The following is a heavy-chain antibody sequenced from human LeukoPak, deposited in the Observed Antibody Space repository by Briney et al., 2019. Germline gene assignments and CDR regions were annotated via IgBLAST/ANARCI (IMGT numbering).Heavy chain of an antibody. V-gene: IGHV1-24*01. D-gene: IGHD4-23*01. CDR1: GYTLTELS. J-gene: IGHJ4*02. CDR2: FDPEDGET. CDR3: ATAPLAVVTPLDY. Sequence: ASVKVPCKVSGYTLTELSMHWVRQAPGKGLEWMGGFDPEDGETIYAQKFQGRGTMTEDTSTDTAYIELSSLRSEDTAVYYCATAPLAVVTPLDYWGQGTLVTVSS.